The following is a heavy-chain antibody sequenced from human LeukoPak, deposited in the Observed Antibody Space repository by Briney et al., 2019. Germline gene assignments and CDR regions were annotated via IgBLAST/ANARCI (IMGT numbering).Heavy chain of an antibody. CDR1: GFTFSSYG. CDR3: AKSPSTIYSGSHYYFDY. V-gene: IGHV3-30*18. J-gene: IGHJ4*02. CDR2: ISYDGSNK. D-gene: IGHD1-26*01. Sequence: GASQRLSCAASGFTFSSYGMHWVRQAPGKGLEWVAVISYDGSNKYYADSVKGRFTISRDNSKNTLYLQMNSLRAGDTAVYYCAKSPSTIYSGSHYYFDYWGKGTLVTVSS.